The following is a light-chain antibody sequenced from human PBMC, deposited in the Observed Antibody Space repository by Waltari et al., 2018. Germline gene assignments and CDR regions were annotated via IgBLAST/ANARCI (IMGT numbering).Light chain of an antibody. CDR1: QTISPW. CDR3: QQYKTYST. CDR2: KTS. J-gene: IGKJ4*01. Sequence: IPCLAGQTISPWLAWYQQKPGKAPKILIYKTSLLQSGVPSRFSGSGSGTEFTLTISSLQPDDFATYYCQQYKTYSTFGGGTRVEIK. V-gene: IGKV1-5*03.